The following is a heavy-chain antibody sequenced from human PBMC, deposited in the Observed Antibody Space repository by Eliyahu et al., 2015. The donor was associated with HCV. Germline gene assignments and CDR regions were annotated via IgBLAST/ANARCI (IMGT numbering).Heavy chain of an antibody. CDR3: AREGVYYYYGMDV. V-gene: IGHV3-30*03. CDR1: G. D-gene: IGHD3-16*01. Sequence: GMHWVRQAPGKGLEWVAVISYDGSNKYYADSVKGRFTISRDNSKNTLYLQMNSLRAEDTAVYYCAREGVYYYYGMDVWGQGTTVTVSS. J-gene: IGHJ6*02. CDR2: ISYDGSNK.